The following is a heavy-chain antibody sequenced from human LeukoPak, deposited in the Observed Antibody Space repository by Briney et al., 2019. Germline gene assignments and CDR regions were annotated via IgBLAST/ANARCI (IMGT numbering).Heavy chain of an antibody. CDR1: GGSISSYS. J-gene: IGHJ4*02. D-gene: IGHD1-26*01. Sequence: SETLSLTCTVSGGSISSYSWSWIRQPAAKGLEWIGRIYTSGSTNYNPSLKSRVTMSVNTSKNQFSLKLSSVTAADTAVYYCASSYSGSHPIFDYWGQGTLVTVSS. V-gene: IGHV4-4*07. CDR3: ASSYSGSHPIFDY. CDR2: IYTSGST.